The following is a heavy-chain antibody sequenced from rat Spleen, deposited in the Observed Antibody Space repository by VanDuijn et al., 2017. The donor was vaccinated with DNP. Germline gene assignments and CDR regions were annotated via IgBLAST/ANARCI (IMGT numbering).Heavy chain of an antibody. CDR1: GFSLTSYH. D-gene: IGHD4-3*01. CDR3: SRTVSYDSGYYFDY. J-gene: IGHJ2*01. CDR2: IWGDGGT. Sequence: QVQLKESEPDLVQPSQTLSLTCTVSGFSLTSYHVSWVRQPPGQGLEWMGVIWGDGGTAYNSALKSRLSISRDTSKSQVFLKKNSLQIEDTAIYFCSRTVSYDSGYYFDYWGQGVMVTVSS. V-gene: IGHV2-15*01.